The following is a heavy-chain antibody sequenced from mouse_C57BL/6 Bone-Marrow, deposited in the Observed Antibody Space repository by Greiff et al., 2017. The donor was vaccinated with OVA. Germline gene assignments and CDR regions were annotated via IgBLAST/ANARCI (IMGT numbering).Heavy chain of an antibody. CDR2: IYPGSGNT. V-gene: IGHV1-66*01. D-gene: IGHD1-1*01. Sequence: QVQLQQSGPELVKPGASVKISCKASGYSFTSYYIHWVKQRPGQGLEWIGWIYPGSGNTKYNEKFKGKATLTADTSSSTAYMQLSSLTSEDSAVYYCARGDGTTGDYYAMDYWGQGTSVTVSS. J-gene: IGHJ4*01. CDR1: GYSFTSYY. CDR3: ARGDGTTGDYYAMDY.